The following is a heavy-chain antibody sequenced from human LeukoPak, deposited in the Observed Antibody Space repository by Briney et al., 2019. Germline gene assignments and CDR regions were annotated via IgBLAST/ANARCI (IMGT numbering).Heavy chain of an antibody. V-gene: IGHV3-23*01. D-gene: IGHD4-17*01. CDR1: GFTFSNYA. J-gene: IGHJ4*02. Sequence: GGSLRLSCAASGFTFSNYAMSWVRQAPGRGLEWVSSISGSGSYTYYADSVKGRFTISRDNSKNTLYLQMNSLRAEDTAVYYCAKARLMTTVTTDFDYWGQGTLVTVSS. CDR3: AKARLMTTVTTDFDY. CDR2: ISGSGSYT.